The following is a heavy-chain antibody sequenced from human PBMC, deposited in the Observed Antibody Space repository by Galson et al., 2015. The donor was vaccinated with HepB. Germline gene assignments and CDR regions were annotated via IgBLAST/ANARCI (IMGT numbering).Heavy chain of an antibody. J-gene: IGHJ6*02. D-gene: IGHD3-10*01. CDR1: GGSFSAYY. CDR3: ARVRRTYPITVVRGVSAMDV. Sequence: ETLSLTCGVDGGSFSAYYWSWIRQPPGKGLEWIWEINHSGNTNYNPSLKSRVTISVDTSKNQFSLRLSSVSAADTAVYYCARVRRTYPITVVRGVSAMDVWGQGTTVTVSS. CDR2: INHSGNT. V-gene: IGHV4-34*01.